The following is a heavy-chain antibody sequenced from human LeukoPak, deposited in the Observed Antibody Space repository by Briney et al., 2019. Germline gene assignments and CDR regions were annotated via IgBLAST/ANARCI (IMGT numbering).Heavy chain of an antibody. CDR2: VYYAGT. CDR3: ARQTPTLVREVIEGDDI. D-gene: IGHD3-10*01. V-gene: IGHV4-59*01. Sequence: PSETLSLTCTVSGGSISSYYWTWIRQPPGKGLEWIGFVYYAGTNYNPSLKSRVSISMDTSKNQFSLRLSSVTAADTAVYFCARQTPTLVREVIEGDDIWGQGTMVTVSS. J-gene: IGHJ3*02. CDR1: GGSISSYY.